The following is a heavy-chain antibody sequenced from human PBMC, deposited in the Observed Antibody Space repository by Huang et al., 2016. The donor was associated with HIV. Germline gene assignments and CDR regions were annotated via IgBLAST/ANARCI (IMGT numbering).Heavy chain of an antibody. J-gene: IGHJ4*02. V-gene: IGHV1-3*01. CDR3: ARGIAAGDY. CDR1: GYIFSTYD. Sequence: QVQLVQSGAEVKKPGASVKVSCKASGYIFSTYDTHWVRQAPGQRLEWRGRINAGNGNTKYSQRVQGRVTITRDTAANTAYVELSSLRSEDTGVYYCARGIAAGDYWGQGTLVTVSS. CDR2: INAGNGNT. D-gene: IGHD6-25*01.